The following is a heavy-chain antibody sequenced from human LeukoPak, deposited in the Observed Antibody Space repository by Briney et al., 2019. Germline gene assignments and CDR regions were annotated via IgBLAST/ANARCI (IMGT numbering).Heavy chain of an antibody. CDR3: AKDTGSSSWYFDY. D-gene: IGHD6-13*01. V-gene: IGHV3-9*01. Sequence: PGGSLRLSCAASGFTFDDYAMHWVRQAPGKGLEWVSGISWNSGSIGYADSVKGRFTISRDNAKNSLYLQMNSLRAEDTALYYCAKDTGSSSWYFDYWGQGTLVTVSS. J-gene: IGHJ4*02. CDR1: GFTFDDYA. CDR2: ISWNSGSI.